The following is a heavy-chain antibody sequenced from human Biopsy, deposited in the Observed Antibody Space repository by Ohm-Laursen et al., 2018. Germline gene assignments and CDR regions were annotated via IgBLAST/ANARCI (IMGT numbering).Heavy chain of an antibody. V-gene: IGHV4-59*08. CDR1: GDSINSSY. J-gene: IGHJ4*02. Sequence: SETLSLTCTVSGDSINSSYWSWIRQAPGKGLEWIGFISNSGNTNYNPSLKSRVTISVDTSKNQFSLKLGFVTVADTAVFYCARRGSGGRSFDYWGQGTLVTVSS. CDR3: ARRGSGGRSFDY. D-gene: IGHD2-15*01. CDR2: ISNSGNT.